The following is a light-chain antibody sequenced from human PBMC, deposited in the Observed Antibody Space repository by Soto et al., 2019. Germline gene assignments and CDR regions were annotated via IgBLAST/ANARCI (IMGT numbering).Light chain of an antibody. V-gene: IGKV2-30*01. Sequence: DVVLTQSPLSLPVTLGQPASISCRSTQSLVYSDGNIYLNWFQQRPGQSPRRQIYKVSNRDSGVPDRFSGSGSGTDFTLKISRVEAEDVGVYYCMQGTHWPPITFGQGTRLEIK. J-gene: IGKJ5*01. CDR1: QSLVYSDGNIY. CDR2: KVS. CDR3: MQGTHWPPIT.